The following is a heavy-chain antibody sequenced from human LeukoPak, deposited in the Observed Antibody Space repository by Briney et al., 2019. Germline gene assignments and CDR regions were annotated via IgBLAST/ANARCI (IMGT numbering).Heavy chain of an antibody. D-gene: IGHD6-13*01. J-gene: IGHJ4*02. V-gene: IGHV1-69*05. CDR3: AGDSSSYLQLDY. Sequence: GASVKVSCTASGGTFSSYAISWVRQAPGQGLEWMGGIIPIFGTANYAQKFQGRVTITTDESTSTAYMELSSLRSEDTAVYYCAGDSSSYLQLDYWGQGTLVTVSS. CDR2: IIPIFGTA. CDR1: GGTFSSYA.